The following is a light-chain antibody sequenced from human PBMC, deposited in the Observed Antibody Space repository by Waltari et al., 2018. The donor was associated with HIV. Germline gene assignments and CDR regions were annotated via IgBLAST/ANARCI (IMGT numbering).Light chain of an antibody. CDR1: SSNIGAGYD. CDR3: QSYDSSLSGSVV. J-gene: IGLJ2*01. V-gene: IGLV1-40*01. Sequence: QSVLTQPPSVSGAPGQRVTISCTGSSSNIGAGYDVHWYRQLPGTAPKLLIYGDNNRPSGVPDRFSGSKSGTSASLAITGLQAEDEANYYCQSYDSSLSGSVVFGGGTKLTV. CDR2: GDN.